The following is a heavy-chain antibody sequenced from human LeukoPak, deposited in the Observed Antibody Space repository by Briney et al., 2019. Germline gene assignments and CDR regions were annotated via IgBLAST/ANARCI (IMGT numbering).Heavy chain of an antibody. V-gene: IGHV3-9*01. CDR2: ISWNSGSI. D-gene: IGHD3-10*01. J-gene: IGHJ4*02. CDR3: AKDMSEYYYGSGSPFSY. CDR1: GFTVDDYA. Sequence: GRSLRLSCAASGFTVDDYAMHWVRQAPGKGLEWVSGISWNSGSIGYADSVKGRFTISRDNAKNSLYLQMNSLRAEDTALYYCAKDMSEYYYGSGSPFSYWGQGTLVTVSS.